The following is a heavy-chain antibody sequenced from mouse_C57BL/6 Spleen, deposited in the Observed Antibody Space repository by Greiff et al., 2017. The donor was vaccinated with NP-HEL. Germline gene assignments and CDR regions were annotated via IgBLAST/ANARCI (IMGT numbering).Heavy chain of an antibody. CDR1: GFSLTSYA. D-gene: IGHD4-1*01. Sequence: VMLVESGPGLVAPSQSLSITCTVSGFSLTSYAISWVRQPPGKGLEWLGVIWTGGGTTYNSALKSRLSISKDNSKSQVFLKMNSLQTDDTARYYCARRALNWTGYFDVWGTGTTVTVSS. CDR3: ARRALNWTGYFDV. CDR2: IWTGGGT. V-gene: IGHV2-9-1*01. J-gene: IGHJ1*03.